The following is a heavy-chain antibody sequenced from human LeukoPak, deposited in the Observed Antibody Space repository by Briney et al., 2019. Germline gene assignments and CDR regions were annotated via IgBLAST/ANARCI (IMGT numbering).Heavy chain of an antibody. CDR3: ASSQVVLRFLEWTSYFDY. CDR1: GGSISSGDYY. D-gene: IGHD3-3*01. Sequence: SETLSLTCTVSGGSISSGDYYWSWIRQPPGKCLEWIGYIYYSGSTHYNPSLKSRVTISVDTSKNQFSLKLRSVTAADTAVYYCASSQVVLRFLEWTSYFDYWGQGTLVTVSS. J-gene: IGHJ4*02. CDR2: IYYSGST. V-gene: IGHV4-30-4*08.